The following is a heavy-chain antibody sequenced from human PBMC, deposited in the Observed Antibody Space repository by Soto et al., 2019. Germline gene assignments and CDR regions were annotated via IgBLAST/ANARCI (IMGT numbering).Heavy chain of an antibody. V-gene: IGHV3-74*01. CDR1: GFTFSGRS. D-gene: IGHD3-10*01. J-gene: IGHJ6*04. CDR2: IDNAGTDS. Sequence: EVQLVESGGGLVQPGGSLRLSCAASGFTFSGRSMHWVRQAPGKGLVWVSGIDNAGTDSTYADSVKGRFTSSRDNDKNPLYRQMNSLRVEDTAVYYCGRGWFGPEVWGKGTTVTVSS. CDR3: GRGWFGPEV.